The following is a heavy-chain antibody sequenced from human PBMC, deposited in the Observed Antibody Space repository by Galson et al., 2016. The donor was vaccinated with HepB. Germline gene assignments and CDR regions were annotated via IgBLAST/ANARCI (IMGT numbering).Heavy chain of an antibody. CDR2: ISGDGRFL. CDR3: AKDLGENSGSVFYFDS. Sequence: SLRLSCAASGFTFSAHTMNWVRRAPGKGLEWVSSISGDGRFLYYADSVRGRFSISRDNAKNSLTRHLSNLRAEDSAVYYCAKDLGENSGSVFYFDSWGQGTLVTVSS. J-gene: IGHJ4*02. CDR1: GFTFSAHT. D-gene: IGHD3-10*01. V-gene: IGHV3-21*01.